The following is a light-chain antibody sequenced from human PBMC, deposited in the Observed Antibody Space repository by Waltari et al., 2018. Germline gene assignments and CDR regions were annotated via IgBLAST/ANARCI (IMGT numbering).Light chain of an antibody. CDR1: SSDVGGYNL. V-gene: IGLV2-8*01. Sequence: QSALTQPPSASGSPGQSVPISCPGTSSDVGGYNLVSWEQQHPGKPPKLMIHEVSKRPSGVPERFSGSKSGNTASLTVSGLQAEDEADYYCSSYAGSNNVLFGGGTKVTVL. CDR3: SSYAGSNNVL. J-gene: IGLJ2*01. CDR2: EVS.